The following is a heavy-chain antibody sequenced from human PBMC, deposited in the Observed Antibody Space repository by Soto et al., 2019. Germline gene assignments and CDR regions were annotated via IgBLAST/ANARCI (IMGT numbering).Heavy chain of an antibody. CDR3: ARHCSSTSCYVDWFAP. Sequence: PGESLKISCKGSGYSFTSYWIGWVRQMPGKGLEWMGRIDPSDSYTNYSPSFQGHVTISADKSISTAYLQWSSLKASDTAMYYCARHCSSTSCYVDWFAPWGQGTLVTVSS. CDR2: IDPSDSYT. D-gene: IGHD2-2*01. V-gene: IGHV5-10-1*01. J-gene: IGHJ5*02. CDR1: GYSFTSYW.